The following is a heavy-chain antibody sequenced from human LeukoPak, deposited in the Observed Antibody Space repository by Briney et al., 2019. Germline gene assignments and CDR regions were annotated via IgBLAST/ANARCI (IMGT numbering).Heavy chain of an antibody. J-gene: IGHJ5*02. Sequence: ASVRVSCKASGYTFTGYYMHWVRQAPGQGLEWMGWISAYNGNTNYAQKLQGRVTMTTDTSTSTAYMELRSLRSDDTAVYYCARSNRVLRFLEWLSIKGDWFDPWGQGTLVTVSS. V-gene: IGHV1-18*04. CDR3: ARSNRVLRFLEWLSIKGDWFDP. CDR2: ISAYNGNT. CDR1: GYTFTGYY. D-gene: IGHD3-3*01.